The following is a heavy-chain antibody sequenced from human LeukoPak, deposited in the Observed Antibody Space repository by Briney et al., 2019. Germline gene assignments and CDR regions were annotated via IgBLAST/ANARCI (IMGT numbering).Heavy chain of an antibody. V-gene: IGHV4-39*01. CDR2: IYYSGST. J-gene: IGHJ5*02. Sequence: SETLSLTCTVSGGSISSSSYYWGWLRQPPGKGLEWIGSIYYSGSTYYNPSLKSRVTISVDTSKNQFSLKLSSETAADTAVYYCATGPGSYNWFDPWGQGTLVTVSS. CDR1: GGSISSSSYY. CDR3: ATGPGSYNWFDP. D-gene: IGHD3-10*01.